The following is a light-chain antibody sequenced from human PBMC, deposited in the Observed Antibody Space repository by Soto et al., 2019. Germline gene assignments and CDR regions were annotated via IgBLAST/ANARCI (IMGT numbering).Light chain of an antibody. CDR1: QSVGSN. CDR3: QQYNSWPLT. J-gene: IGKJ4*01. Sequence: EIVMTQSAATLSVSPGERATLSCRPSQSVGSNLAWYQQKPGQAPRLLIYGASTRATGIPARFSGSGSGTEFTLTVSSLQSEDFAVYSCQQYNSWPLTFGGGTKVDIK. CDR2: GAS. V-gene: IGKV3-15*01.